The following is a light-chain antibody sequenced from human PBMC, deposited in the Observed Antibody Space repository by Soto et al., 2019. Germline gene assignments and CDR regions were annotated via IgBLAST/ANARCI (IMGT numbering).Light chain of an antibody. CDR2: GAS. V-gene: IGKV3-20*01. J-gene: IGKJ2*01. CDR1: QSVSSTY. CDR3: QRYDSSPFP. Sequence: EIVLTQSPGTLSLSPGERATLSCRASQSVSSTYLAWYQQKPGQAPRLLIYGASSRATGILDRFSGSGSGTDFTLTISSLEPEDCAVYYCQRYDSSPFPFGQGTKLEIK.